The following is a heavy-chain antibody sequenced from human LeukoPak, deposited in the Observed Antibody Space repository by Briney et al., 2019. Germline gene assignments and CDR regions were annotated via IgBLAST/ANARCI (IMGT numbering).Heavy chain of an antibody. Sequence: ASVNVSCKASGGTFSSYAISWVRQAPGQGLEWMGGIIPIFGTANYAQKFQGRVTITADKSTSTAYMELSSLRSEDTAVYYCAGRPGYSNDLGGKGDAFDIWGQGTMVTVSS. CDR1: GGTFSSYA. V-gene: IGHV1-69*06. CDR3: AGRPGYSNDLGGKGDAFDI. CDR2: IIPIFGTA. J-gene: IGHJ3*02. D-gene: IGHD4-11*01.